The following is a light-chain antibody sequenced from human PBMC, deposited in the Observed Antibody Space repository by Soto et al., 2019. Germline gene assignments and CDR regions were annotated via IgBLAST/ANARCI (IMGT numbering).Light chain of an antibody. J-gene: IGKJ1*01. CDR2: WAS. CDR3: QQYNYWPT. Sequence: DIVMTQSPDSLAVSLGERATINCKSSQSVLYSSNNKNYLAWYQQKPGQPPKLLIYWASTRESGVPDRFSGSGSGTDFTLTISSLQAEDVAVYYCQQYNYWPTFGQGTKVEIK. CDR1: QSVLYSSNNKNY. V-gene: IGKV4-1*01.